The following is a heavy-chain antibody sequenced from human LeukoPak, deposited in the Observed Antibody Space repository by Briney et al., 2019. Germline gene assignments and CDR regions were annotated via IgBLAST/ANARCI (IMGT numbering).Heavy chain of an antibody. D-gene: IGHD5-24*01. J-gene: IGHJ4*02. V-gene: IGHV4-59*01. CDR1: GVSISIYY. Sequence: SETLSLTCAVSGVSISIYYWSWIRQPPGRGLEWIGYIYNSGNTNYNPSLKSRVTISADTSKNQFSLELSSVTAADTAVYYCVRDRELTYWGQGILVAVSS. CDR2: IYNSGNT. CDR3: VRDRELTY.